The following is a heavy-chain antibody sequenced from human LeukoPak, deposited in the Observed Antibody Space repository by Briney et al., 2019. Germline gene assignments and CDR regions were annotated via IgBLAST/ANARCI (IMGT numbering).Heavy chain of an antibody. Sequence: GGSLRLSCAVSGFSFNNYWMSWVRQAPGKGLEWVANIKQDGSEKYYVDSVKGRFSISRDNSKNTLYLQMNSLRAEDTAVYYCARGNYDISTGLDYWGQGTLVTVSS. J-gene: IGHJ4*02. V-gene: IGHV3-7*04. CDR1: GFSFNNYW. CDR2: IKQDGSEK. CDR3: ARGNYDISTGLDY. D-gene: IGHD3-9*01.